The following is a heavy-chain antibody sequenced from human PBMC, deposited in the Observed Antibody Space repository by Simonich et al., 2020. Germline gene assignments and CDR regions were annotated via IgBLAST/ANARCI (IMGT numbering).Heavy chain of an antibody. CDR2: IYHSGST. D-gene: IGHD6-13*01. V-gene: IGHV4-38-2*01. Sequence: QVQLQESGPGLVKPSETLSLTCAVSGYSISSGYYWGWIRQPPGKGLEWIGCIYHSGSTYYTPSLKSRVTISVDTSKNQFSLKLSSVTAADTAVYYCARVGYSNYYYYGMDVWGQGTTVTVSS. J-gene: IGHJ6*02. CDR1: GYSISSGYY. CDR3: ARVGYSNYYYYGMDV.